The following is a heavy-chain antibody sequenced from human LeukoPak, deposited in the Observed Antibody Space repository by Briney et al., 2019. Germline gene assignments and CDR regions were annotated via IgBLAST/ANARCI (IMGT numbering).Heavy chain of an antibody. J-gene: IGHJ4*02. D-gene: IGHD3-22*01. V-gene: IGHV4-30-2*01. Sequence: WIRQXXXXXLXXXGYXYHSGSTYYNPSLKSRVTISVDRSKNQFSLKLSSVTAADTAVYYCARGYYYDSSGYSPFDYWGQGTLVTVSS. CDR3: ARGYYYDSSGYSPFDY. CDR2: XYHSGST.